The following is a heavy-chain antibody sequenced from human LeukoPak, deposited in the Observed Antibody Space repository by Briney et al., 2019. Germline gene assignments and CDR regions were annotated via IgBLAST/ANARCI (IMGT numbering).Heavy chain of an antibody. J-gene: IGHJ6*03. V-gene: IGHV3-23*01. CDR3: AGPVNSNHHHNMRYPPYYYYYMDV. D-gene: IGHD6-13*01. CDR2: ISGSGGRT. Sequence: GGSLRLSCAASGFTFRSYAMSWVRQAPGKGLEWVSDISGSGGRTYYADSVKGGFTISRDNSKHTLYLQMNSLRAADTAVYYCAGPVNSNHHHNMRYPPYYYYYMDVWGKGTTVTVSS. CDR1: GFTFRSYA.